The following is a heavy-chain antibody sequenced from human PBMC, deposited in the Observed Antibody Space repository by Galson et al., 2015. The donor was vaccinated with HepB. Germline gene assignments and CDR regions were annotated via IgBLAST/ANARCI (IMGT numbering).Heavy chain of an antibody. D-gene: IGHD6-19*01. V-gene: IGHV3-30-3*01. CDR3: ARDRISAVAGTGNYYFDY. J-gene: IGHJ4*02. Sequence: SLRLSCAASGFTFSSYAVHWVRQAPGKGLEWVAVISYDGSNKYYADSVKGRFTISRDNSKNTLYLQMNSLRAEDTAVYYCARDRISAVAGTGNYYFDYWGQGTLVTVSS. CDR2: ISYDGSNK. CDR1: GFTFSSYA.